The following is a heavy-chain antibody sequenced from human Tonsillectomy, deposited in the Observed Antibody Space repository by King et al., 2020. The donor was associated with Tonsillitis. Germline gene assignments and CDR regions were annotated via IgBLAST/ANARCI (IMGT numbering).Heavy chain of an antibody. J-gene: IGHJ4*02. CDR2: ISGSGGST. D-gene: IGHD1-26*01. Sequence: VQLVESGGYLVQPGGSLRLSCAACGFTFTTYAMAWVRQAPGKGLEWVSVISGSGGSTYYADSVMGRFTISRDNSKNTLYLQMNSLRAEDTAVYYCAKLEGATSPFFQPFDYWGQGTLVTV. CDR1: GFTFTTYA. CDR3: AKLEGATSPFFQPFDY. V-gene: IGHV3-23*04.